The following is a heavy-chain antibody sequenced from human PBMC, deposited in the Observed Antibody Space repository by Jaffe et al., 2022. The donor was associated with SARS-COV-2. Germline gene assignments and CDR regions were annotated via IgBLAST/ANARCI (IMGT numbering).Heavy chain of an antibody. CDR2: ISGSGDPT. CDR1: GFTFSSYA. D-gene: IGHD2-2*01. CDR3: AIVVDDY. V-gene: IGHV3-23*01. Sequence: EVQLLESGGGLVQPGGSLRLSCAASGFTFSSYAMTWVRQAPGEGLEWVSAISGSGDPTYYSDSVKGRFTISRDNSKNTLYLQMNSLRAEDTALYYCAIVVDDYWGQGTLVTVSS. J-gene: IGHJ4*02.